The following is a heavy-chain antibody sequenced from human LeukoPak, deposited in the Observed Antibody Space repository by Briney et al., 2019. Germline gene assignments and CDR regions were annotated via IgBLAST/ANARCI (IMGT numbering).Heavy chain of an antibody. CDR1: GFTFSDYY. V-gene: IGHV3-11*06. CDR2: ISSSSSYT. J-gene: IGHJ4*02. D-gene: IGHD6-19*01. Sequence: GGSLRLSCAASGFTFSDYYMNWIRQAPGKGLEWVSFISSSSSYTKHADSVKGRFTISRDNTKNTLYVQMNSLRAEDTAVYYCAKGHLPGYSSGWYYFDYWGQGTLVTVSS. CDR3: AKGHLPGYSSGWYYFDY.